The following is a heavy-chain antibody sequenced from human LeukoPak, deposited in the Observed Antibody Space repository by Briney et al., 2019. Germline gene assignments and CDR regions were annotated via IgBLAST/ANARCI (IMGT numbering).Heavy chain of an antibody. V-gene: IGHV4-4*07. J-gene: IGHJ4*02. Sequence: KPSETLSLTCTVSGASISGYYWNWIRQPAGKGLEWIGRVYTSGSPNYNPSLKSRLTMSVDTSKNQFSLKLSSVTAADTAVYYCARESVAPDYWGREPWSPSPQ. CDR3: ARESVAPDY. CDR1: GASISGYY. CDR2: VYTSGSP. D-gene: IGHD4-23*01.